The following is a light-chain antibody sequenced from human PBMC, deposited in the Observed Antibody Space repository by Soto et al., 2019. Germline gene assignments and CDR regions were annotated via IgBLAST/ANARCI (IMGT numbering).Light chain of an antibody. Sequence: QSALTQPASVSGSPGQSITISCTGTSSDVGGYNYVSWYQQHPGKVTKLMIYDVSNRPSGVSNRFSGSKSGNTASLTISGLQAEDEADYYCSSYTSSSTLDVFGTG. CDR2: DVS. V-gene: IGLV2-14*01. CDR3: SSYTSSSTLDV. CDR1: SSDVGGYNY. J-gene: IGLJ1*01.